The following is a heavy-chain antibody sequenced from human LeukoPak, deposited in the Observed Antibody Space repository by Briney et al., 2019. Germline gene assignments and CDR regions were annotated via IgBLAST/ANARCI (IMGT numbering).Heavy chain of an antibody. CDR3: ARGLDGYNFIDY. J-gene: IGHJ4*02. Sequence: PSETLSLTCTVSGYSISSGYYWGWIRQPPGKGLEWIGSIYHSGSTYYNPSLKSRVTISVDTSKNQFSLKLSSVTAADTAVYYCARGLDGYNFIDYWGQGTLVTVSS. CDR1: GYSISSGYY. CDR2: IYHSGST. D-gene: IGHD5-24*01. V-gene: IGHV4-38-2*02.